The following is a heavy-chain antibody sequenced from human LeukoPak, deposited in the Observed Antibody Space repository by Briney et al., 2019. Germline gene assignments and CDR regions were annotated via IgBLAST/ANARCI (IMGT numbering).Heavy chain of an antibody. V-gene: IGHV1-8*01. CDR2: MNPNSGNT. CDR3: ARDLSTVTTLTWFDP. D-gene: IGHD4-17*01. Sequence: ASVKVSCKASGYTFTSYDINWVRQATGQGLEWMGWMNPNSGNTGYAQKFQGRVTMTRNTSISTAYMELSSLRSEDTAVYYCARDLSTVTTLTWFDPWGQGTLVTVSS. J-gene: IGHJ5*02. CDR1: GYTFTSYD.